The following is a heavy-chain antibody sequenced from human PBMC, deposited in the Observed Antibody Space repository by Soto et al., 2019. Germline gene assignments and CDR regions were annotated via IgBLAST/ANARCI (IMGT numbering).Heavy chain of an antibody. CDR1: GGSISSYY. CDR2: IYTSGST. D-gene: IGHD4-17*01. Sequence: QVQLQESGPGLVKPSETLSLTCTVSGGSISSYYWSWIRQPAGKGLEWVGRIYTSGSTNYNPSLKIRVTISVDTSKNQFSLKLSSVTAADTAVYYCARAPQLRWPREDYFDYWGQGTLVTVSS. J-gene: IGHJ4*02. V-gene: IGHV4-4*07. CDR3: ARAPQLRWPREDYFDY.